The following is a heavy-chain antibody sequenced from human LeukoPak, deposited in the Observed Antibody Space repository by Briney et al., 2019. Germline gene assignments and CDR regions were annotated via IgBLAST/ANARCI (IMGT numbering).Heavy chain of an antibody. CDR1: GFTFSSYG. V-gene: IGHV3-30*02. Sequence: GGSLRLSCAASGFTFSSYGMHWVRQAPGKGLEWVAFIRYDGSNKYYADSVKGRFTISRDNSKNTLYLQMNSLRAEDTAVYYCASQRRDSNSSPFRYHFDYWGQGSLVTVSS. J-gene: IGHJ4*02. CDR2: IRYDGSNK. CDR3: ASQRRDSNSSPFRYHFDY. D-gene: IGHD6-6*01.